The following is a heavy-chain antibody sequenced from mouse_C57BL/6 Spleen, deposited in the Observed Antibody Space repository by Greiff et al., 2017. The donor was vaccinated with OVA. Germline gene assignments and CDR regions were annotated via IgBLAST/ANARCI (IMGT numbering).Heavy chain of an antibody. CDR3: ASERGPLCCYWYFDV. CDR1: GFTFSDYY. Sequence: DVMLVESEGGLVQPGSSMTLSCTASGFTFSDYYMAWVRQVPEKGLEWVANINYDGGSTYYLDSLKSRFIITRDNAKNILYLQISSLKSEDTATDDSASERGPLCCYWYFDVWGTGTTVTVSS. J-gene: IGHJ1*03. CDR2: INYDGGST. V-gene: IGHV5-16*01.